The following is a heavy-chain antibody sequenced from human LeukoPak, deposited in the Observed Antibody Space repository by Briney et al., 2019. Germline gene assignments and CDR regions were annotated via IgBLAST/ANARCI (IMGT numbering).Heavy chain of an antibody. J-gene: IGHJ4*02. D-gene: IGHD6-19*01. CDR3: AKDNRRHYTSGPNPDSLH. CDR1: GFIFNNYA. CDR2: ISWISGSI. V-gene: IGHV3-9*01. Sequence: PGGSLRLSCAGSGFIFNNYAMHWVRQPPGKGLEWVSGISWISGSIDYADSVKGRFTISRDNAKNSLYLRMNSPRVEDTAFYYCAKDNRRHYTSGPNPDSLHWGQGALVTVSS.